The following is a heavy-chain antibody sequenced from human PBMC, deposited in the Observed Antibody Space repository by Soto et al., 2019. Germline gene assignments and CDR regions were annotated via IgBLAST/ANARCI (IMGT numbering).Heavy chain of an antibody. D-gene: IGHD3-22*01. V-gene: IGHV4-61*01. CDR1: GGSVSSGSYY. CDR2: IYYSGST. CDR3: ASTEYYYDSSGYLDWFDP. J-gene: IGHJ5*02. Sequence: SETLSLTCTVSGGSVSSGSYYWSWIRQPPGKGLEWIGYIYYSGSTNYNPSLKSRVTISVDTSKNQFSLKLSSVTAADTAVYYCASTEYYYDSSGYLDWFDPWGQGTLVTVSS.